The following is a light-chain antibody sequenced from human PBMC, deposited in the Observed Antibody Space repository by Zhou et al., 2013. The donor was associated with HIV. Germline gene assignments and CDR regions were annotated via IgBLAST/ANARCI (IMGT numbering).Light chain of an antibody. Sequence: DIQMTQSPSSLSASVGDRVTITCQASHDISIYLNWYQQKPGKAPKLLLYAASRLESGVPSRFSGSGSGTDYTLTINSLQPEDFATYYCQQLHSYPYTFGQGTRVEIK. CDR1: HDISIY. V-gene: IGKV1-NL1*01. CDR3: QQLHSYPYT. CDR2: AAS. J-gene: IGKJ2*01.